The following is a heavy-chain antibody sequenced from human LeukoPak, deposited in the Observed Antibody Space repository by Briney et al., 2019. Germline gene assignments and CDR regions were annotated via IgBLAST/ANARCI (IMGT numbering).Heavy chain of an antibody. CDR3: AKTTGRYYDSSEDY. J-gene: IGHJ4*02. CDR2: ISGSGGST. V-gene: IGHV3-23*01. D-gene: IGHD3-22*01. Sequence: GGSLRLSCAASGFTFSSYAMSWVRQAPGKGLEWVSAISGSGGSTYYADSVKGRFTISRDNSKTTLYLQMNSLRAEDTAVYYCAKTTGRYYDSSEDYWGQGTLVTVSS. CDR1: GFTFSSYA.